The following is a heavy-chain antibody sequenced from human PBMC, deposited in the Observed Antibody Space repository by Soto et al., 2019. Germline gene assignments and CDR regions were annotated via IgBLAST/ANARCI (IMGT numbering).Heavy chain of an antibody. J-gene: IGHJ4*02. CDR1: GYTFTGYY. Sequence: GASVKVSSKASGYTFTGYYMRWVRQAPGQGLEWMGWINPNSGGTNYAQKFQGWVTMTRDTSISTAYMELSRLRSDDTAVYYRARARGYGRGGSCHPAYFDYWGQGTLVTVSS. CDR3: ARARGYGRGGSCHPAYFDY. CDR2: INPNSGGT. D-gene: IGHD2-15*01. V-gene: IGHV1-2*04.